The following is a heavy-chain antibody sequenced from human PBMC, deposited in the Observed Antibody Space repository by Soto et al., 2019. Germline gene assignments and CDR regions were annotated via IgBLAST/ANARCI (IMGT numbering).Heavy chain of an antibody. CDR3: ALQQTTVVPQALYYF. V-gene: IGHV4-39*01. D-gene: IGHD5-18*01. J-gene: IGHJ1*01. Sequence: PSETLSLTCIVSAGSISSSSYYWGGIRQPPGKGLEWIGSIYHSGRTYYNPSLKSRGSISIDTSKNQFSLKLSSVTAADTALYYCALQQTTVVPQALYYF. CDR2: IYHSGRT. CDR1: AGSISSSSYY.